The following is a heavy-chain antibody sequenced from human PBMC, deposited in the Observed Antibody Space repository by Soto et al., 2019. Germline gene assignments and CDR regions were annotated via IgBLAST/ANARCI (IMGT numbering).Heavy chain of an antibody. CDR2: MSPESGNT. D-gene: IGHD2-21*02. J-gene: IGHJ4*02. V-gene: IGHV1-8*01. CDR1: GYTFTDYD. CDR3: EVTTGY. Sequence: ASVQVSCKASGYTFTDYDINWVRQASGQGLEYMGWMSPESGNTGYAPQFQGRVTMTRNTSISTAYMELSSLRSEDTAVYYCEVTTGYWGQGTKVTVSS.